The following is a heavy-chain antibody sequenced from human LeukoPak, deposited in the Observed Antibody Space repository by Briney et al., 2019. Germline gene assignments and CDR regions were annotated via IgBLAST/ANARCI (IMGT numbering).Heavy chain of an antibody. J-gene: IGHJ4*02. CDR3: VRGSMHVYHLYTDY. V-gene: IGHV3-7*01. CDR2: IKQDGSER. D-gene: IGHD3-16*01. Sequence: GGSLRLSCAASGFTYTNYWVSWFRQAPGQGLEWVASIKQDGSERYYVDSVKGRFTISRDNAKNSLFLQLSSLRVEDTAVYYRVRGSMHVYHLYTDYWGQGTLVTVSS. CDR1: GFTYTNYW.